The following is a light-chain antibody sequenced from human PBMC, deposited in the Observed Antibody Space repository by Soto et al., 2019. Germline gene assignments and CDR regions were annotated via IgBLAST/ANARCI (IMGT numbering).Light chain of an antibody. CDR3: QQYDKWPPT. Sequence: ELVMTQSPATLSVSPGERATLSCRASQSVRSNLAWYQQKPGQAPRPLIYDTSTRATGIPARFSGSGSGTEFTLTISSLQSEDFAVYHCQQYDKWPPTFGQGTKGDIK. CDR2: DTS. J-gene: IGKJ1*01. V-gene: IGKV3-15*01. CDR1: QSVRSN.